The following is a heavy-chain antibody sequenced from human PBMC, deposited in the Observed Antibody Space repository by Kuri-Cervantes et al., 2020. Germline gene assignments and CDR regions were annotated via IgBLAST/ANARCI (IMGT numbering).Heavy chain of an antibody. CDR1: GFTFSSYS. CDR2: ISSSSSTI. Sequence: GGSLRLSCAASGFTFSSYSMSWIRQAPGKGLEWVSYISSSSSTIYYADSVKGRFTISRDNAQNILSLQMSSLRADDTAMYYCARAGGSGKDYWGQGTLVTVSS. CDR3: ARAGGSGKDY. V-gene: IGHV3-48*04. D-gene: IGHD3-10*01. J-gene: IGHJ4*02.